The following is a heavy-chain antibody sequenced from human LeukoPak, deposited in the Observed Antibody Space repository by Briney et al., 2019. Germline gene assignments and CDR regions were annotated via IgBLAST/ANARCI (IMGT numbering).Heavy chain of an antibody. V-gene: IGHV4-30-2*01. J-gene: IGHJ6*02. Sequence: SETLSLTCVVSGGSVSSGGYSWSWIRQPPGKGLEWIGYIFHTGNTYYNPSLRSRVIISVDRSKDQFSLKLNFVTAADTAVYYCARGPVTNFYYYYGMDVWGQGTTVTVSS. CDR1: GGSVSSGGYS. CDR2: IFHTGNT. CDR3: ARGPVTNFYYYYGMDV. D-gene: IGHD4-17*01.